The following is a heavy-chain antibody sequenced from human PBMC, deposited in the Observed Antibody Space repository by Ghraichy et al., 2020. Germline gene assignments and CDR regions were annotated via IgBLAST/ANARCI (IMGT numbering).Heavy chain of an antibody. CDR3: ARDRPLTIFPIGGLVITEPCFDY. J-gene: IGHJ4*02. V-gene: IGHV1-46*01. Sequence: ASVKVSCKASGYTFTSYYMHWVRQAPGQGLEWMGIINPSGGSTSYAQKFQGRVTTTRDTSTSTVYMELSSLRSEDTAVYYCARDRPLTIFPIGGLVITEPCFDYWGQGTLVTVSS. CDR1: GYTFTSYY. CDR2: INPSGGST. D-gene: IGHD3/OR15-3a*01.